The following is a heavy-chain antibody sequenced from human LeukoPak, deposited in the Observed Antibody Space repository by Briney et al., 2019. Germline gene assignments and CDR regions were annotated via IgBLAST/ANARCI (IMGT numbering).Heavy chain of an antibody. Sequence: ASVTVSCKASGGTFSSYAMSWVRQAPGQGLEWMGGIIPIFGTANYAQKFQGRVTITTDESTSTAYMELSSLRSEDTAVYYCASNYVWGSYRPFDYWGQGTLVTVSS. CDR1: GGTFSSYA. V-gene: IGHV1-69*05. D-gene: IGHD3-16*02. J-gene: IGHJ4*02. CDR2: IIPIFGTA. CDR3: ASNYVWGSYRPFDY.